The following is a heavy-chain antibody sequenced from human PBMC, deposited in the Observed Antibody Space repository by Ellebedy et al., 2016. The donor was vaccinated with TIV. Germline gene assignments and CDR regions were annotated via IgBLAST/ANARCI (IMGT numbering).Heavy chain of an antibody. J-gene: IGHJ6*02. CDR1: GFTFSSYG. D-gene: IGHD4-11*01. V-gene: IGHV3-30*03. CDR2: ISYDGSNK. CDR3: ARDNEVTTSLFYGMDV. Sequence: GGSLRLSXAASGFTFSSYGMHWVRQAPGKGLEWVAVISYDGSNKYYADSVKGRFTISRDNSKNTLYLQMNSLRAEDTAVYYCARDNEVTTSLFYGMDVWGQGTTVTVSS.